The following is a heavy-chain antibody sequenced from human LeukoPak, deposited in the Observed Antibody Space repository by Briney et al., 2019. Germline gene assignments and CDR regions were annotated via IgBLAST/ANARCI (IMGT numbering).Heavy chain of an antibody. CDR1: AFSVSSNY. CDR3: TRDQEGSDY. J-gene: IGHJ4*02. Sequence: GGSLRLSCAASAFSVSSNYMSWVRQAPGKGLEWVSVIYSGGSTYYADSVKGRFTISRDNAENLLYLQMNSLRAEDTAVYYCTRDQEGSDYWGQGTLVTVSS. CDR2: IYSGGST. V-gene: IGHV3-53*01.